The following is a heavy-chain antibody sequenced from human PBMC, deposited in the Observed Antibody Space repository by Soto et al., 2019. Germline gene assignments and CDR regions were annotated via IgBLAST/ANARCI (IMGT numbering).Heavy chain of an antibody. CDR2: ISGSGGST. CDR1: GFTFSSYA. V-gene: IGHV3-23*01. Sequence: EVQLLESGGGLVQPGGSLRLSCAASGFTFSSYAMSWVRQAPGKGLEWVSAISGSGGSTYYADSVKGRFTMSRDNSKNTLYLQMNSLRAEDTAVYYCAKGGYCSSTSCYFRPGDPWGQGTLVTVSS. D-gene: IGHD2-2*03. J-gene: IGHJ5*02. CDR3: AKGGYCSSTSCYFRPGDP.